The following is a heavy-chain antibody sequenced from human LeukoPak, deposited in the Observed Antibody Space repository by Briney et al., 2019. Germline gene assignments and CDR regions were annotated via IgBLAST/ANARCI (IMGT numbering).Heavy chain of an antibody. Sequence: ASVKVSCKASGGTFSSYAISWVRQAPGQGLEWMGGIIPIFGTANYAQKFQGRVTITADESTSTAYMELSSLRSEDTAVYYCARDSNLGYCSSTSCLKRARERFDPWGQGTLVTVSS. CDR2: IIPIFGTA. V-gene: IGHV1-69*13. CDR1: GGTFSSYA. CDR3: ARDSNLGYCSSTSCLKRARERFDP. D-gene: IGHD2-2*01. J-gene: IGHJ5*02.